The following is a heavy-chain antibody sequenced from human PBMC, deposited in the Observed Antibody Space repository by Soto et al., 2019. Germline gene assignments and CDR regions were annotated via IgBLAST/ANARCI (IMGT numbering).Heavy chain of an antibody. V-gene: IGHV3-23*01. J-gene: IGHJ4*02. CDR3: AKEMTSGYYLFDY. D-gene: IGHD3-22*01. CDR2: ISGTGGST. CDR1: GFTFSSYT. Sequence: PVGFLRLSCAASGFTFSSYTMSWVRQTPGKGLEWVSTISGTGGSTYYPDSVKGRFTISRDNSKNTVYLQMNSLRAEDAAVYYCAKEMTSGYYLFDYWGQGTLVTVSS.